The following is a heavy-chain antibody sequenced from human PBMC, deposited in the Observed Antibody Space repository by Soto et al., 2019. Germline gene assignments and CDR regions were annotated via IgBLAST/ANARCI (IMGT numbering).Heavy chain of an antibody. V-gene: IGHV2-5*02. Sequence: QITLKESGPPLVKPTQPLTLTCTFSGFSLTTSGVGVGWIRQPPGKALECLALIYWDDDKRYSPSLKSRLTITKDTSKNQVVLTTNNMDPVDTATYYCAHIPNYYQYNWFDPWGQGTLVTVSS. CDR2: IYWDDDK. CDR1: GFSLTTSGVG. CDR3: AHIPNYYQYNWFDP. D-gene: IGHD3-10*01. J-gene: IGHJ5*02.